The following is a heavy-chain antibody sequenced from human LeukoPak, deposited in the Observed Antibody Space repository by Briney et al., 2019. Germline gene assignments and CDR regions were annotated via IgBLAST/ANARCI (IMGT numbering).Heavy chain of an antibody. Sequence: SETLSLTCTVSGASISNYYWSWIRQPPGKGLECIGYVSYSGRTNHNPSLKSRVTISADTSKNQFSLKLTSLTAADTAVYYCARGAMATTPFFDYWGQGTLVTVSS. CDR3: ARGAMATTPFFDY. J-gene: IGHJ4*02. D-gene: IGHD5-24*01. CDR2: VSYSGRT. V-gene: IGHV4-59*01. CDR1: GASISNYY.